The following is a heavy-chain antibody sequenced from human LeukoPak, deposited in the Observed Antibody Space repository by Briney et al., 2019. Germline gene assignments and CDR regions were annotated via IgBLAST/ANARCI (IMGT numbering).Heavy chain of an antibody. J-gene: IGHJ4*02. Sequence: SETLSLTCSVSGGSISSYYWSWIRQPPGKGLEWIGSIDFSGSTKYNPSLKSRVTISIDTSKNQFSLRLSSVAAADTAVYFCARGLTSTRRESDYWGQGTLVTVSS. CDR3: ARGLTSTRRESDY. V-gene: IGHV4-59*01. CDR2: IDFSGST. D-gene: IGHD2-2*01. CDR1: GGSISSYY.